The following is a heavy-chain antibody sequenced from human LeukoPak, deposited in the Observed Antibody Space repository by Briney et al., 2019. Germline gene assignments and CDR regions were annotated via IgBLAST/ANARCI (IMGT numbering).Heavy chain of an antibody. CDR2: IQVDGSKG. V-gene: IGHV3-30*02. J-gene: IGHJ4*02. CDR1: GFNFRTFG. Sequence: PGGSLRLSYATSGFNFRTFGTHWLRQAPGKGLEWVAFIQVDGSKGSYADSVRGRFTISRDNSKNTLSLQMNGLRVEDTAVYYCAKEHRGVGAVTLYDYFDFWGQGTLVTVSS. D-gene: IGHD1-26*01. CDR3: AKEHRGVGAVTLYDYFDF.